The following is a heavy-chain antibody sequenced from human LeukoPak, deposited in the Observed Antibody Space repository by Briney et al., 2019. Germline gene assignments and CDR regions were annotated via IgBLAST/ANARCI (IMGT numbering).Heavy chain of an antibody. CDR3: VKSSGTEDYGMD. CDR1: GFTFSRCG. CDR2: ILYDGSRK. V-gene: IGHV3-30*18. D-gene: IGHD3-10*01. J-gene: IGHJ6*01. Sequence: GRSLRLSCVASGFTFSRCGMHWVRHAPGKGLEWVGRILYDGSRKYYADSVEGRFTIARDNSKNTLYLEMNSLREEDTAVYYCVKSSGTEDYGMD.